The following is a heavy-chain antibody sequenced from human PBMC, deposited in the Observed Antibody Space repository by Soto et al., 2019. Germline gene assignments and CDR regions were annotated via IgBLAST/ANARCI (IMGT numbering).Heavy chain of an antibody. D-gene: IGHD2-8*01. V-gene: IGHV3-30*18. CDR2: ISYDGSNK. CDR3: AKELRDIVLMVYAIEYYYYGMDV. CDR1: GFTFSSYC. Sequence: LRLSCAASGFTFSSYCMHWVRQAPGKGLEWVAVISYDGSNKYYADSVKGRFTISRDNSKNTLYLQMNSLRAEDTAVYYCAKELRDIVLMVYAIEYYYYGMDVWGQGTTVTVSS. J-gene: IGHJ6*02.